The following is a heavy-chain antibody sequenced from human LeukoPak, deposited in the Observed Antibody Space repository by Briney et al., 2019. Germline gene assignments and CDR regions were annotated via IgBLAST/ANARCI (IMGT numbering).Heavy chain of an antibody. Sequence: GGSLRLSCAASGFTVSSNYMSWVRQAPGKGLEWVSVIYSGGSTYYADSVKGRFTISRDNSKNTLYLQMNSLRAEDTAVYYCARDKPYSKGAFDYWGQGTLVTVSS. J-gene: IGHJ4*02. CDR1: GFTVSSNY. D-gene: IGHD4-11*01. CDR3: ARDKPYSKGAFDY. V-gene: IGHV3-66*02. CDR2: IYSGGST.